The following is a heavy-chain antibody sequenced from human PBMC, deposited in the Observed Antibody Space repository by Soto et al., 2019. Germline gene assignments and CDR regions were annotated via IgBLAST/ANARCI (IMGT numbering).Heavy chain of an antibody. V-gene: IGHV4-39*01. CDR1: GGSISTKTFF. CDR2: IYSSGST. J-gene: IGHJ4*02. CDR3: ARQDYDPGAGLYSFDS. Sequence: QLQLQESGPGLVKPSETLSLTCTVSGGSISTKTFFWGWIRQPPGKGLEWIGSIYSSGSTYYKSSLKSRVRIYVATSKNRFSLRLTSVTAADTAVYYCARQDYDPGAGLYSFDSWGQGTLVTVSS. D-gene: IGHD4-17*01.